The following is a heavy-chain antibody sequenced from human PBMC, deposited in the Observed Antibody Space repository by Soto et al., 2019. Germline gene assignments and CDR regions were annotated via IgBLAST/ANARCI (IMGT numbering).Heavy chain of an antibody. D-gene: IGHD6-6*01. CDR2: IYHSGST. J-gene: IGHJ4*02. CDR3: AGGIAARPLGY. V-gene: IGHV4-30-2*01. Sequence: QLQLQESGSGLVKPSQTLSLTCAVSGGSISSGGSFWSWIRQPPGKGLEWIGYIYHSGSTYYNPSLKRRVTLSVDRSKNQCSLKLSSVTAADTAVYYCAGGIAARPLGYWGQGTLVTVSS. CDR1: GGSISSGGSF.